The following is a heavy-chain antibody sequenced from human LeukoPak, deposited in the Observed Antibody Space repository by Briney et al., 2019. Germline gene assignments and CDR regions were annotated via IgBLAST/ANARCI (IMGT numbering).Heavy chain of an antibody. CDR2: IYDTETT. CDR3: ASRPGGSTWYGVFDF. J-gene: IGHJ4*02. V-gene: IGHV4-59*11. Sequence: SETLSLTCTVSGAFMSNHYWSWIRQPPGKALEWIGYIYDTETTKYNPSLTNRVTMSVDTSKNQFSLKLTSVTAADTALYFCASRPGGSTWYGVFDFWSRGTVVTVSS. D-gene: IGHD6-13*01. CDR1: GAFMSNHY.